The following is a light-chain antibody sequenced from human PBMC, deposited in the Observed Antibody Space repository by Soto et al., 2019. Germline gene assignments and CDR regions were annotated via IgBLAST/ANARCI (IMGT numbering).Light chain of an antibody. CDR1: QSVSSN. CDR3: QQYNNWPIT. Sequence: TPCPGTLSLSPWEIATLSCRASQSVSSNLAWYQQKPGQAPRLLIYGASTRATGIPARFSGSGSGTEFTLTISSLQSVDFAVYYCQQYNNWPITFGQGTRLEI. CDR2: GAS. V-gene: IGKV3-15*01. J-gene: IGKJ5*01.